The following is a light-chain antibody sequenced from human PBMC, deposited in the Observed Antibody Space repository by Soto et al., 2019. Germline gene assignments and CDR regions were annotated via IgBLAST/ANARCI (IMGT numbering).Light chain of an antibody. J-gene: IGKJ1*01. Sequence: EIVLTPFPGTLSLSPGERATLSCRASQSVGSNYLAWYQQRPGQPPNLLIFGASHRAPDIPDRFSGSGSGTDFTLTISRLEPEDVAVYYCQQYGSSSQTFGQGTKVEIK. CDR1: QSVGSNY. CDR2: GAS. CDR3: QQYGSSSQT. V-gene: IGKV3-20*01.